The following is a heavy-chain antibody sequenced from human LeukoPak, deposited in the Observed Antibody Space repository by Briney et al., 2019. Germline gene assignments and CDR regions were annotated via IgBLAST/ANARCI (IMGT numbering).Heavy chain of an antibody. V-gene: IGHV3-23*01. J-gene: IGHJ4*02. Sequence: GWSLRLSCAASGFTFSSYAMSWVRQPPGKGLEWVSGISGSGDNTYYADSVKGRFTISRDNSKKTLYLHLNSLRVEDAAVYYCAKDGYSSIPGFHFEYWGQGTPVTVSS. CDR2: ISGSGDNT. CDR3: AKDGYSSIPGFHFEY. D-gene: IGHD6-13*01. CDR1: GFTFSSYA.